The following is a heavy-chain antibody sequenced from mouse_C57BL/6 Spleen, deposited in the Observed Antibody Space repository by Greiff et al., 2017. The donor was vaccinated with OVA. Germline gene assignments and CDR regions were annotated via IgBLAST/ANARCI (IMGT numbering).Heavy chain of an antibody. V-gene: IGHV1-62-2*01. CDR2: FDPANGNT. J-gene: IGHJ2*01. D-gene: IGHD2-13*01. CDR1: GYTFTNYS. CDR3: ARDGEYGAVYYFDY. Sequence: QVQLQQSGAELVKPGASVKLSCKASGYTFTNYSMHWVKQRPGQGLEWIGWFDPANGNTKYNAKFKGKATLTADTSSSTVYMELSRLTSEDTAVYFCARDGEYGAVYYFDYWGQGTTLTVSS.